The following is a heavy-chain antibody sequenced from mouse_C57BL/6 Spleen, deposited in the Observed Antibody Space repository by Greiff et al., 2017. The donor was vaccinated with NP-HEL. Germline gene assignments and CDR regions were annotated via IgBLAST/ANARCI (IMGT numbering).Heavy chain of an antibody. CDR2: IYPGDGDP. CDR1: GYAFSSSW. D-gene: IGHD2-5*01. V-gene: IGHV1-82*01. J-gene: IGHJ4*01. Sequence: VQLQESGPELVKPGASVKISCKASGYAFSSSWLNWVKQRPGKGLEWIGRIYPGDGDPNYNEKFQSKATLTVDTSSSTAYMQLSSLTSEDSAVYYCARGYYSNYGGDYWGQGTSVTVSS. CDR3: ARGYYSNYGGDY.